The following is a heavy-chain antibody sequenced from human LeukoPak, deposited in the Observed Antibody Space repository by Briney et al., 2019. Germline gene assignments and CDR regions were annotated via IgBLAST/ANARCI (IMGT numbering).Heavy chain of an antibody. D-gene: IGHD3/OR15-3a*01. V-gene: IGHV3-21*01. Sequence: GGSLRLSCAASGFTFSRYSMNWVRQAPGKGLEWVSSISSSSSYIYYADSVKGRFTISRDNAKNSLYLQMNSLRVEDTALYYCARGFGLSYYYYSMDVWGKGTTVTISS. CDR3: ARGFGLSYYYYSMDV. J-gene: IGHJ6*03. CDR1: GFTFSRYS. CDR2: ISSSSSYI.